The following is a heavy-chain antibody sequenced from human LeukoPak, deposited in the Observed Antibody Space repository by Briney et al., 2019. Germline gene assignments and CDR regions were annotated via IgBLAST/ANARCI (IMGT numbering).Heavy chain of an antibody. V-gene: IGHV3-30*02. J-gene: IGHJ4*02. Sequence: PGGSLRLSCAASGFTFSSYGMHWVRQAPGKGLEWVAFIRYDGSNKYYADSVKGRFTISRDNSKNTLYLQMNSLRAEDTAVYYCAKGDFGAAAAARCFDYWGQGTLVTVSS. D-gene: IGHD6-13*01. CDR3: AKGDFGAAAAARCFDY. CDR2: IRYDGSNK. CDR1: GFTFSSYG.